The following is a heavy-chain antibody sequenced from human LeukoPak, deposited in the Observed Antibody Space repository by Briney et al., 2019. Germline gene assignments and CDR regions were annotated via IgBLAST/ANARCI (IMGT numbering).Heavy chain of an antibody. V-gene: IGHV4-30-2*03. D-gene: IGHD3-3*01. CDR2: IYHSGST. CDR1: GGSISSGGYY. CDR3: ARLGYDFWSGYYDYMDV. J-gene: IGHJ6*03. Sequence: SQTLSLTCTVSGGSISSGGYYWSWIRQPPGKGLEWIGYIYHSGSTYYNPSLKSRVTISVDTSKNQFSLKLSSETAADTAVYYCARLGYDFWSGYYDYMDVWGKGTTVTVSS.